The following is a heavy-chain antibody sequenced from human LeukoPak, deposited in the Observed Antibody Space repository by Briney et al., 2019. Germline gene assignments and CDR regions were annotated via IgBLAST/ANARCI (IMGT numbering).Heavy chain of an antibody. CDR1: GYTFTGYY. D-gene: IGHD1-26*01. V-gene: IGHV1-2*02. Sequence: ASVKVSCKASGYTFTGYYMHWVRQAPGQGLEWMGWINPNSGGTSYAQKFQGRVTMTRDMSTSTVYMELSSLRSEDTAVYYCARDRFGEVGATCWFDPWGQGTLVTVSS. J-gene: IGHJ5*02. CDR3: ARDRFGEVGATCWFDP. CDR2: INPNSGGT.